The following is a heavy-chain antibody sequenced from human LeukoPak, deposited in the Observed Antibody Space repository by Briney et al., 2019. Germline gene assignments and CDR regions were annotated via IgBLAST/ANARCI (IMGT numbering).Heavy chain of an antibody. CDR2: IKSKTDGGTT. CDR1: GFTFSNAW. CDR3: TPDIVVVPAATMDVVDY. Sequence: GGSLRLSCAASGFTFSNAWMSWVRQAPGKGLEWVGRIKSKTDGGTTDYAAPVKGRFTIPRDDSKNTLYLQMNSLKTEDTAVYYCTPDIVVVPAATMDVVDYWGPGTLVTVSS. V-gene: IGHV3-15*01. J-gene: IGHJ4*02. D-gene: IGHD2-2*01.